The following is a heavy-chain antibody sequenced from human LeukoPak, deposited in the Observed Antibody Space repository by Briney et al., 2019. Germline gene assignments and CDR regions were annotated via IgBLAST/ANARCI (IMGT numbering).Heavy chain of an antibody. V-gene: IGHV3-66*02. J-gene: IGHJ5*01. CDR1: GFTVSAKY. CDR2: IYSDGGT. Sequence: GGSLRLSCAASGFTVSAKYMSWVRQGPGKGLDWISSIYSDGGTNYADSVKGRFTISRDDSKNTLYLQMNSLRPEDTAVYYCARDGGFGGPGGDNWFDSWGQGALVTVSS. CDR3: ARDGGFGGPGGDNWFDS. D-gene: IGHD3-16*01.